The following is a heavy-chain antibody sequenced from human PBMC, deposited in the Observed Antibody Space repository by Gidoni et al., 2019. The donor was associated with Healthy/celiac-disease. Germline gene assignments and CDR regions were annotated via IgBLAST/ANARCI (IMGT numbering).Heavy chain of an antibody. Sequence: EVQMVESGGGWVKRGGSLRRCGAASGVTCRNAWMRWVRQAPGKGREWVGRIPSNPAGWTTDYASPVQGSFTISIDDSTTTLYLHLNSLQTEDPAVYYCTTDEYSYCPFDYCGQGTLVTVSS. J-gene: IGHJ4*02. CDR1: GVTCRNAW. V-gene: IGHV3-15*01. D-gene: IGHD5-18*01. CDR3: TTDEYSYCPFDY. CDR2: IPSNPAGWTT.